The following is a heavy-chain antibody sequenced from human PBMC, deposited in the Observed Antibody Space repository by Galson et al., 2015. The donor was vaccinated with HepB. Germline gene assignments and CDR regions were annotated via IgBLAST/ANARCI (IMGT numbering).Heavy chain of an antibody. CDR3: ARTGDYGAFDI. CDR2: IKQDGSEK. CDR1: GFTFSSYW. D-gene: IGHD4-17*01. J-gene: IGHJ3*02. Sequence: SLSLSCAASGFTFSSYWMSWVRQAPGKGLEWVANIKQDGSEKYYVDSVKGRFTISRDNAKNSLYLQMNSLRAEDTAVYYCARTGDYGAFDIWRQGTMVPVSS. V-gene: IGHV3-7*01.